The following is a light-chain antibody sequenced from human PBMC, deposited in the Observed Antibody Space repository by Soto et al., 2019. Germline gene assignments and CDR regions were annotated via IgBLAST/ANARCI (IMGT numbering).Light chain of an antibody. CDR2: DAS. V-gene: IGKV1-13*02. CDR3: QQFNSYLFT. CDR1: QGISSA. J-gene: IGKJ4*01. Sequence: AIQLTQSPSSLSASVGDRVTITCRASQGISSALAWYQQKPGKAPKLLIYDASSLESVFPSRFSGSGSGTDFPLTISSLQPEDFATYCCQQFNSYLFTFGEGTKVEIK.